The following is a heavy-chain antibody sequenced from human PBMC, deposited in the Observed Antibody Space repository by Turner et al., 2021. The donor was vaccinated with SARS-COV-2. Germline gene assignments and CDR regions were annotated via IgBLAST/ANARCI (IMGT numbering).Heavy chain of an antibody. D-gene: IGHD6-19*01. J-gene: IGHJ3*02. CDR1: GYTFTRYY. CDR3: AREDNSGWGAFDI. V-gene: IGHV1-2*02. Sequence: QVQLVQSGAEVKKPGASVTVSCKASGYTFTRYYVQWLRQAPGQGVGWMGGINPNSGATNYAQKCKSRVTMTGETSVSTAYMELSRLRSDDTAMYYCAREDNSGWGAFDIWGQGTMVTVSS. CDR2: INPNSGAT.